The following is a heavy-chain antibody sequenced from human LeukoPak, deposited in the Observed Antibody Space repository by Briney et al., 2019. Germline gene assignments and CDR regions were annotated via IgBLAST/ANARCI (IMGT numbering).Heavy chain of an antibody. J-gene: IGHJ4*02. CDR2: ISYDGSNK. CDR3: ARDPQGGATTGFLDY. D-gene: IGHD1-26*01. CDR1: GFTFSSYA. Sequence: PRGSLRLSCAASGFTFSSYAMHWVRQAPGKGLEWVAVISYDGSNKYYADSVKGRFTISRDNSKNTPYLQMNSLRAEDTAVYYCARDPQGGATTGFLDYWGQGTLVTVSS. V-gene: IGHV3-30-3*01.